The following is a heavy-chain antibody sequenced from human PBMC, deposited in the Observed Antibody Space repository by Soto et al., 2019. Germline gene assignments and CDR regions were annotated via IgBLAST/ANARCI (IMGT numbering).Heavy chain of an antibody. CDR2: IVPMFGIP. CDR3: ASGPYTSSSGGYYYCYMDV. CDR1: GGTFSSYA. J-gene: IGHJ6*03. D-gene: IGHD6-6*01. Sequence: QVQLVQSGAEVKKPGSSVKVSCKASGGTFSSYAINWVRQAPGQGLEWMGRIVPMFGIPNFAPKFQGRVTMTADRSTTTAYMELSSLRSEDTAVYYCASGPYTSSSGGYYYCYMDVWGKGTTVTVSS. V-gene: IGHV1-69*02.